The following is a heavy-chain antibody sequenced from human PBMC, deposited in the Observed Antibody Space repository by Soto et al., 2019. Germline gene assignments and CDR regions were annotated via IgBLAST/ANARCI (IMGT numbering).Heavy chain of an antibody. CDR3: ARALLLGSPHAFDI. V-gene: IGHV3-21*01. D-gene: IGHD3-22*01. CDR1: AFTVSIYS. J-gene: IGHJ3*02. CDR2: ISSSSSSI. Sequence: GGSLRLACSPSAFTVSIYSMDWVRQAAGKGVEWVSSISSSSSSIYYQDSVTGRSTISRDTAENSLFLQMNSLRAEYTAVYYCARALLLGSPHAFDIWGQGTTVTVSS.